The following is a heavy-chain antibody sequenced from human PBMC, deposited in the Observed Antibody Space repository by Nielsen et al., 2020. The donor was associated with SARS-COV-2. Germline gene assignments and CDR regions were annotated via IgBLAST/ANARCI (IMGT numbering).Heavy chain of an antibody. J-gene: IGHJ6*02. CDR3: ARRAVRGSYYYYYGMDV. CDR1: GYTFTSYG. D-gene: IGHD3-10*01. Sequence: ASVKVSCKASGYTFTSYGISWVRQAPGQGLEWMGWISAYNGNTNYAQKLQGRVTMTTDTSTSTAYMELRSLRSDDTAVYYCARRAVRGSYYYYYGMDVWGQGTTVTVSS. CDR2: ISAYNGNT. V-gene: IGHV1-18*01.